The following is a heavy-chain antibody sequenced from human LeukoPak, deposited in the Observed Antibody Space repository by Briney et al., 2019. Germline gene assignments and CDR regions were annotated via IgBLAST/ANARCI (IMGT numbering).Heavy chain of an antibody. Sequence: GGSLRLSCAASGFTFSSYSMNWVRQAPGKGLEWVSSISSSSSYIYYADSVKGRFTISRDNAKNSLYLQMNSLRAEDTAVYYCANQKDSYKYGMDVWGQGTTVTVSS. CDR3: ANQKDSYKYGMDV. CDR2: ISSSSSYI. CDR1: GFTFSSYS. J-gene: IGHJ6*02. V-gene: IGHV3-21*01.